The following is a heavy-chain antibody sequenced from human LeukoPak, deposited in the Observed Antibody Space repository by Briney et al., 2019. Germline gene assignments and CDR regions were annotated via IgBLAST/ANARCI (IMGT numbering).Heavy chain of an antibody. CDR3: ARLQSWGGYYYYYMDV. J-gene: IGHJ6*03. D-gene: IGHD3-16*01. Sequence: SETLSLTCTVSGGSISSSSYYWGWIRQPPGKGLEWIGSIYYSGSTYYNPSLKSRVTISVDTSKNQFSLKLSSVTAADTAVYYCARLQSWGGYYYYYMDVWGKGTTVSVSS. CDR2: IYYSGST. V-gene: IGHV4-39*01. CDR1: GGSISSSSYY.